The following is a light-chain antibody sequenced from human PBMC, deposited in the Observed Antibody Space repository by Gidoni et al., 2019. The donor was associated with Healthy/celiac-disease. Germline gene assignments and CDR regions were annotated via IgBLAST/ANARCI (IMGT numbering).Light chain of an antibody. Sequence: DIQMTQSPSSLSASVGDRVTITCRASQGIRNYLAWYQQKPGKAPKLLLYAASRLESGVPSRFSGSGSGTDYTLTISSLQPEDFATYYCQQYYSTLFTFGQGTRLEIK. CDR2: AAS. CDR1: QGIRNY. J-gene: IGKJ5*01. CDR3: QQYYSTLFT. V-gene: IGKV1-NL1*01.